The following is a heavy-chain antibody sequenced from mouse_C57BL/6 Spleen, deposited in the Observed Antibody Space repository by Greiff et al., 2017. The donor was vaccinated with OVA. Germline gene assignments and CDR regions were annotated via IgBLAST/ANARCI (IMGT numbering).Heavy chain of an antibody. CDR2: INPNYGTT. V-gene: IGHV1-39*01. Sequence: EVQVVESGPELVKPGASVKISCKASGYSFTDYNMNWVKQSNGKSLEWIGVINPNYGTTSYNQKFKGKATLTVDQSSSTAYMQLNSLTSEDSAVYYCASPYYSNYYAMDYWGQGTSVTVSS. J-gene: IGHJ4*01. D-gene: IGHD2-5*01. CDR1: GYSFTDYN. CDR3: ASPYYSNYYAMDY.